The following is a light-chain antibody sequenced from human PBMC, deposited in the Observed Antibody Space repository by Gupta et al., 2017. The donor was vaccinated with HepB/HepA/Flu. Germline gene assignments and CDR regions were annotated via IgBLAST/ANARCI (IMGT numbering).Light chain of an antibody. J-gene: IGLJ1*01. V-gene: IGLV2-14*03. CDR2: DVT. Sequence: QSALTQPASVSGSPGQPITISCTGTSSDVGNCNYVSWSQQHPGKAPKLLIYDVTNRPSGVSNRFSGSKSGNTASLTISGLQAEDEADYYCSSCTTSNTYFFGTGTKVTVL. CDR1: SSDVGNCNY. CDR3: SSCTTSNTYF.